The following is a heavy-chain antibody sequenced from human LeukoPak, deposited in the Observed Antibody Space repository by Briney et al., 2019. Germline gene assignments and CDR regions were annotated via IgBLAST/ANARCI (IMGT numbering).Heavy chain of an antibody. D-gene: IGHD6-13*01. CDR2: IIPILGLA. J-gene: IGHJ4*02. CDR1: GGTFSSYA. Sequence: SVKVSCKASGGTFSSYAISWVRQAPGQGLEWRGRIIPILGLANYAQKFQGRVTITADKSTSTAYMELSSLRSEDTAVYYCARDPLGAAAGTWGQGTLVTVSS. V-gene: IGHV1-69*04. CDR3: ARDPLGAAAGT.